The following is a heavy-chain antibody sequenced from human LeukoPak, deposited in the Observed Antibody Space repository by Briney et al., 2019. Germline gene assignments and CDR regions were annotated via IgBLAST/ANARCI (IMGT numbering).Heavy chain of an antibody. CDR2: INTDGGVT. D-gene: IGHD1-26*01. CDR3: ARDEKIVGASGQDY. CDR1: GFTFGSYW. Sequence: PGGSLRLSCAASGFTFGSYWMHRVRQAPGKGLVWVSRINTDGGVTIYADSVKGRFTISRDNAKNTLFLQMNSLRAEDTAVYYCARDEKIVGASGQDYWGQGTLVTVSS. V-gene: IGHV3-74*01. J-gene: IGHJ4*02.